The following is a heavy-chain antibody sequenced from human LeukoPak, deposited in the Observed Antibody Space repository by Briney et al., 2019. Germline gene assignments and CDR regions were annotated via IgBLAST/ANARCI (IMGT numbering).Heavy chain of an antibody. Sequence: SETLSLTCTVSGYSISSAYYWSWIRQPPGKGLEWIGEINHSGSTNYNPSLKSRVTISVDTSKNQFSLKLSSVTAADTAVYYCAREGYSSSWYRRYFQHWGQGTLVTVSS. CDR1: GYSISSAYY. D-gene: IGHD6-13*01. CDR2: INHSGST. J-gene: IGHJ1*01. V-gene: IGHV4-38-2*02. CDR3: AREGYSSSWYRRYFQH.